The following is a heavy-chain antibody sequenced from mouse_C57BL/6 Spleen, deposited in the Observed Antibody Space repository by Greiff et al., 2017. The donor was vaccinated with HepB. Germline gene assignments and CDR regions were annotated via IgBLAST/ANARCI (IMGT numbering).Heavy chain of an antibody. CDR1: GYTFTSYG. CDR3: ARYDYGSSYWYFDV. D-gene: IGHD1-1*01. J-gene: IGHJ1*03. V-gene: IGHV1-81*01. CDR2: IYPRSGNT. Sequence: VQLQQSGAELARPGASVKLSCKASGYTFTSYGISWVKQRTGQGLEWIGEIYPRSGNTYYNEKFKGKATLTADKSSSNAYMELRSLTSEDSAVYFCARYDYGSSYWYFDVWGTGTTVTVSS.